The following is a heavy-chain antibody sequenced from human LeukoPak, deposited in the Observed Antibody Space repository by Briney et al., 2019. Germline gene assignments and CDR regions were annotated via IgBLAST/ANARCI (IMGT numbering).Heavy chain of an antibody. Sequence: SETLSLTCAVYGGSFSGYYWSWIRQPPGKGLEWIGGINHSGSTNYNPSLKSRVTISVDTSKNQFSLKLSSVTAADTAVYYCAARLGGWELLWPPLDYWGQGTLVTVSS. D-gene: IGHD1-26*01. J-gene: IGHJ4*02. CDR2: INHSGST. CDR3: AARLGGWELLWPPLDY. CDR1: GGSFSGYY. V-gene: IGHV4-34*01.